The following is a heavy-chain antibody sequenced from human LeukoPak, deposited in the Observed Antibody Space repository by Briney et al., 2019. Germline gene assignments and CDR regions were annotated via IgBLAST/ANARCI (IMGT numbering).Heavy chain of an antibody. J-gene: IGHJ4*02. D-gene: IGHD3-22*01. CDR2: INNSGST. Sequence: SRTLSLTCAVYGGSFSGYYWSWIRQPPGKGLEWMGEINNSGSTNYNPSLKSRVTISVDTSKNQFSLKLSSVTAADTAVYYCARGGDYYDSSGYYQFDYWGQGTLVTVS. CDR1: GGSFSGYY. V-gene: IGHV4-34*01. CDR3: ARGGDYYDSSGYYQFDY.